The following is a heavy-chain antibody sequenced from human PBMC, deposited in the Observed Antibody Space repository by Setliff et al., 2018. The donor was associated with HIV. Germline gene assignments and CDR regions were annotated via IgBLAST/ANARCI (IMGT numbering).Heavy chain of an antibody. V-gene: IGHV4-4*07. CDR1: GGSISGHY. J-gene: IGHJ4*02. CDR3: ARAAAGNTGPFDL. CDR2: VSSRGDT. D-gene: IGHD4-17*01. Sequence: SETLSLTCTVSGGSISGHYWSWIRQPAGKGLEWIGRVSSRGDTNYNPSLKSRVTMSVDTSKNQFSLKLTSVTASDTAVYYCARAAAGNTGPFDLWGQGSPVTVSS.